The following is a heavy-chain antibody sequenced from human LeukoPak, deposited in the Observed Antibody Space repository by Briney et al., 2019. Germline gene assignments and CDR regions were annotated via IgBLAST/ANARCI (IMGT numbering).Heavy chain of an antibody. V-gene: IGHV4-38-2*02. CDR1: GYSISSGYY. J-gene: IGHJ4*02. D-gene: IGHD1-1*01. CDR3: ARWGDWERQQDYFDY. CDR2: IYHSGST. Sequence: SETLSLTCTVSGYSISSGYYWGWIRQPPGKGLEWIGSIYHSGSTYYNPSLKSRVTISVDTSKNQFSLKLSSVTAADTAVYYCARWGDWERQQDYFDYWGQGTLVTVSS.